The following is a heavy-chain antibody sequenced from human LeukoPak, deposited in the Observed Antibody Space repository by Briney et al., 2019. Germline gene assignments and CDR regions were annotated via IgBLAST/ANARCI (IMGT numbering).Heavy chain of an antibody. D-gene: IGHD2-2*01. Sequence: MSGGSLRLSCAASGFTFSNAWMSWVRQAPGKGLEWVGRIKSKTDGGTTDYAAPVKGRFTISRDDSKNTLYLQMNSLKTEGTAVYYCTTDGFVVVPAADSIVDYWGQGTLVTVSS. J-gene: IGHJ4*02. CDR1: GFTFSNAW. CDR3: TTDGFVVVPAADSIVDY. V-gene: IGHV3-15*01. CDR2: IKSKTDGGTT.